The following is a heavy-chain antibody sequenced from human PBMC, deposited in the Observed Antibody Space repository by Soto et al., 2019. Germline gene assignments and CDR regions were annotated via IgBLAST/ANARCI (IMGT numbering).Heavy chain of an antibody. CDR1: GYTFTSYA. V-gene: IGHV1-3*01. D-gene: IGHD3-3*01. CDR2: INAGNGNT. Sequence: ASVKVSCKASGYTFTSYAMHWVRQALGQRLEWMGWINAGNGNTKYSQKFQGRVTITRDTSASTAYMELSSLRSEDTAVYYCAREQFITIFGVVQNWFDPWGQGTLVTVSS. CDR3: AREQFITIFGVVQNWFDP. J-gene: IGHJ5*02.